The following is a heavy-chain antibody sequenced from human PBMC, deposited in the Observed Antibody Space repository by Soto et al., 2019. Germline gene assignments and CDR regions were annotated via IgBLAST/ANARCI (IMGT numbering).Heavy chain of an antibody. CDR3: VRDSARIVVVPRVDGDNWLDP. Sequence: AGGSLRLSCAASGFTFSDYFMSWIRQAPGKGLEWVSFISGSSDNIKYADSVKGRFTISRDNAKNSLYLQMNSLGAEDTAVYYCVRDSARIVVVPRVDGDNWLDPWGQGTLVTVSS. CDR1: GFTFSDYF. CDR2: ISGSSDNI. V-gene: IGHV3-11*06. J-gene: IGHJ5*02. D-gene: IGHD2-2*01.